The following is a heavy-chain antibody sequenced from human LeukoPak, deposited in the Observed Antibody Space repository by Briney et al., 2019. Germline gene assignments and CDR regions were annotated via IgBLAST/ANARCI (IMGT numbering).Heavy chain of an antibody. D-gene: IGHD5-18*01. CDR1: SGSITSGNYY. CDR3: VRLSIVDTVMVRMFDY. V-gene: IGHV4-39*07. Sequence: PSETLSLTCTVSSGSITSGNYYWDWIRQPPGKGLEWIGGSDYSGNTYYNPSLKSRVTISVDTSKNQFSLKLSSVTAADTAVYYCVRLSIVDTVMVRMFDYWGQGTLVTVSS. CDR2: SDYSGNT. J-gene: IGHJ4*02.